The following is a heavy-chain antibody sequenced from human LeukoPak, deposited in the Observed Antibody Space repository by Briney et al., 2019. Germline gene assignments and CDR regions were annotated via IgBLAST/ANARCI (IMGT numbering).Heavy chain of an antibody. Sequence: GGSLRLSCAASGFTFSSYSMNWVRQAPGKGLEWVSSISSSSSYIYYADSVKGRFTISRDNAKNSLYLQMNSLRAEDTALYYCAKDKRGMGVSSDYWGQGTLVTVSS. CDR1: GFTFSSYS. J-gene: IGHJ4*02. CDR3: AKDKRGMGVSSDY. D-gene: IGHD3-10*01. V-gene: IGHV3-21*01. CDR2: ISSSSSYI.